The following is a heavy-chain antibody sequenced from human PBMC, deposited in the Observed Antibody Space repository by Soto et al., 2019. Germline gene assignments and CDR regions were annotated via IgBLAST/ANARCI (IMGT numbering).Heavy chain of an antibody. CDR1: GFTFSNAW. CDR3: PTAGTHVWYYYYGIDV. CDR2: IKGKTDGGTT. Sequence: GGSLRLSCAASGFTFSNAWMSWVRQAPGKGLEWVGRIKGKTDGGTTDYAAPVKGRFTISRDDSKNTLYLQMNSLKTEDTAVYYCPTAGTHVWYYYYGIDVWGQGTTVTVYS. D-gene: IGHD3-10*01. V-gene: IGHV3-15*01. J-gene: IGHJ6*02.